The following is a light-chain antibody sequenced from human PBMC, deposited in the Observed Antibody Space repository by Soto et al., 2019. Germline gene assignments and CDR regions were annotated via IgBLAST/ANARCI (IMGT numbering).Light chain of an antibody. Sequence: EIVLTQSPGTLSLSPGERATLSCRASRSVSSSYLAWYQHKVGQAPRLLIYAASTRATGIPDRFSGSGSATDFTLTISRLEPEDSAVYYCHHYDSSPPYTFGQGTKLEIK. J-gene: IGKJ2*01. CDR1: RSVSSSY. V-gene: IGKV3-20*01. CDR3: HHYDSSPPYT. CDR2: AAS.